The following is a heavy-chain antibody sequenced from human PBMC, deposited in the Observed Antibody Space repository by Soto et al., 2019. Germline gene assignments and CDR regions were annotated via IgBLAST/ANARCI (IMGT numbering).Heavy chain of an antibody. CDR3: ARDYYKYYDSSGYYRSPAY. J-gene: IGHJ4*02. D-gene: IGHD3-22*01. CDR1: GFTLSSYA. V-gene: IGHV3-30-3*01. CDR2: ISYDGSDK. Sequence: QVQLVESGGGVVQPGRSLRLSCAASGFTLSSYAMHWVRQAPGKGLEWVALISYDGSDKDYADSVKGRFTISRDNPRNTLFLQMNSLRAEDTAVYYCARDYYKYYDSSGYYRSPAYWGQGTLVTVSS.